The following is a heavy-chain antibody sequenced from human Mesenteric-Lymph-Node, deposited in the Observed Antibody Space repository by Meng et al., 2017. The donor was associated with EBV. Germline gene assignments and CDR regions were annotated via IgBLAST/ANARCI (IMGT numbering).Heavy chain of an antibody. CDR2: INADKANT. CDR3: AIEHTSTWYQGSFDY. J-gene: IGHJ4*02. CDR1: GYTFTSYV. Sequence: QVQRVQSVAEGKKPGASVKVSCKTTGYTFTSYVIHWVRQAPGQRLEWMGWINADKANTKYSQKFQGRVTITRDTSANTAYMELSSLGSEDTAVYYCAIEHTSTWYQGSFDYWGQGTLVTVSS. D-gene: IGHD6-13*01. V-gene: IGHV1-3*01.